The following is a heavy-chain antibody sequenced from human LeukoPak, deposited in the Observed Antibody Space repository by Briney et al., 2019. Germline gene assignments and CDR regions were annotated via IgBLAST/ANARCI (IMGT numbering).Heavy chain of an antibody. CDR1: GGSISSYY. Sequence: SETLSLTCTVSGGSISSYYWSWIRQPPGKGLEWIGYIYYSGSTNYNPSLKSRVTISVDTSKNQFSLKLSSVTAADTAVYYCASLIVGATGYFQHWGQGTLVTVSS. D-gene: IGHD1-26*01. V-gene: IGHV4-59*08. CDR2: IYYSGST. CDR3: ASLIVGATGYFQH. J-gene: IGHJ1*01.